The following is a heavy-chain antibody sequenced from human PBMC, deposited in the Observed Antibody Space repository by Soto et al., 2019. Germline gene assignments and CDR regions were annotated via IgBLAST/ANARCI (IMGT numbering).Heavy chain of an antibody. CDR3: ARAEVDTAMVFYYGMDV. V-gene: IGHV3-53*01. Sequence: GGSLRLSCAASWFTVSSNYMSWVRQAPGKGLEWVSVIYSGGSTYYADSVKGRFTISRDNSKNTLYLQMNSLRAEDTAVYYCARAEVDTAMVFYYGMDVWGQGTTVTVSS. CDR1: WFTVSSNY. J-gene: IGHJ6*02. CDR2: IYSGGST. D-gene: IGHD5-18*01.